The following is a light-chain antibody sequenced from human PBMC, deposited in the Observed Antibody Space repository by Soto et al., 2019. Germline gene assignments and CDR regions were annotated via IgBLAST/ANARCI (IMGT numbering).Light chain of an antibody. V-gene: IGLV2-11*01. Sequence: QSVLTQPRSVSGSPGQSVTISCTGTRSDVGTYNYVSWYQQRPGQVPKLILFNVAKRPSGVPDRFSGSKSGNTASLTISGLQAEDDAFYYCCSYAGSNTLVFGGGTKVTVL. CDR1: RSDVGTYNY. J-gene: IGLJ2*01. CDR2: NVA. CDR3: CSYAGSNTLV.